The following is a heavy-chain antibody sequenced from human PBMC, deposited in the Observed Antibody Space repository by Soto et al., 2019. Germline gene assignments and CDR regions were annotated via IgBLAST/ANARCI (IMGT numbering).Heavy chain of an antibody. CDR3: AQDLPITYYYDSSGSPKTPNDY. J-gene: IGHJ4*02. Sequence: PGGALRLSCAASGFTFSYYSMNWVRQAPGKGLEWVSGISSSTTSTYYADSVKGRFTISRDNSKNTLYLQMNSLRAEDTAVYYCAQDLPITYYYDSSGSPKTPNDYWGQGTLVPVSS. V-gene: IGHV3-23*01. CDR1: GFTFSYYS. D-gene: IGHD3-22*01. CDR2: ISSSTTST.